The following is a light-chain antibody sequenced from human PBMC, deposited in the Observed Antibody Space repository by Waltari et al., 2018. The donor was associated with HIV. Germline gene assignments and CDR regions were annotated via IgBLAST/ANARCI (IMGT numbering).Light chain of an antibody. CDR2: KAS. V-gene: IGKV1-5*03. J-gene: IGKJ1*01. CDR3: QQYYTYWT. CDR1: QSLKRW. Sequence: IRVTQSPSTLSASIGDRVTITCRASQSLKRWLAWYQQKPGKAPKLLIYKASTLEAGVPSRFSGSGSGTEFTLTIQSLQPDDFATYYCQQYYTYWTFGQGTKVEIK.